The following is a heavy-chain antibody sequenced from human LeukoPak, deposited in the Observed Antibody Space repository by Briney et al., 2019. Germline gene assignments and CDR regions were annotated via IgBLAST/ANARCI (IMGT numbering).Heavy chain of an antibody. J-gene: IGHJ4*02. D-gene: IGHD3-3*01. CDR1: GFTFSSYW. CDR3: ARIGVVIRAPFDY. V-gene: IGHV3-74*01. Sequence: PGGSLRLSCAASGFTFSSYWMHWVRQAPGKGPVWVSRINSDGSSTSYADSVKGRFTISGDNAKNTLYLQMNSLRAEDTAVYYCARIGVVIRAPFDYWGQGTLVTVSS. CDR2: INSDGSST.